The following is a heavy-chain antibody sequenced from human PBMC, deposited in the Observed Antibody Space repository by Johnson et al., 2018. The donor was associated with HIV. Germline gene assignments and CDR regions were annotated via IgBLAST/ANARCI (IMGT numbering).Heavy chain of an antibody. D-gene: IGHD4-17*01. CDR2: IRYDGSNK. CDR1: GFTFSSYG. CDR3: AKLPVLYGDFDDAFNI. Sequence: VESGGGVVQPGGSLRLSCAASGFTFSSYGMHWVRQAPGKGLEWVAFIRYDGSNKYYADSVKGRFTISRDNSKNTLYLQMNSLRAEDTAVYYCAKLPVLYGDFDDAFNIWGQGTMVTVSS. V-gene: IGHV3-30*02. J-gene: IGHJ3*02.